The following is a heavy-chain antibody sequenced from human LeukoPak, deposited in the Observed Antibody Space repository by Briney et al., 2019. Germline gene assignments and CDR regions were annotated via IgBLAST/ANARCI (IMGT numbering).Heavy chain of an antibody. J-gene: IGHJ4*02. CDR3: AKETGYCSSTSCYAGSLYSDY. Sequence: KSGGSLRLSCTASGFTFRSYVMSWVRQTPEKGLEWVSAITGDGGGTYYADSVKGRFTISRDNPKNTLYLQMNSLRAEDTAVYYCAKETGYCSSTSCYAGSLYSDYWGQGTLVTVSS. CDR1: GFTFRSYV. CDR2: ITGDGGGT. V-gene: IGHV3-23*01. D-gene: IGHD2-2*01.